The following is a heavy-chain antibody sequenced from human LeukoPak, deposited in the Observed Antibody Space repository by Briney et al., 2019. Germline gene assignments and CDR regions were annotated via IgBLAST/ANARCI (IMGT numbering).Heavy chain of an antibody. CDR3: ARVNCSGGSCYFDY. V-gene: IGHV4-59*01. Sequence: SETLSLTCTVSGGSISSYYWSWIRQPPGKGLEWIGYIYYSGSTNYNPSLKSRVTISVDTSKNQFSLKLSSVTAADTAVYYCARVNCSGGSCYFDYWGQGTLVTVSS. J-gene: IGHJ4*02. D-gene: IGHD2-15*01. CDR1: GGSISSYY. CDR2: IYYSGST.